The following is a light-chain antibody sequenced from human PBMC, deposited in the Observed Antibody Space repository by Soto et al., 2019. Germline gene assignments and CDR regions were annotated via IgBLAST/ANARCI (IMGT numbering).Light chain of an antibody. CDR3: QQYSSAPLT. CDR2: WAS. J-gene: IGKJ4*01. Sequence: DIVMTQSPDSLAVSLGERATINCKSSQSVLYSSNNKNYLAWYQQKPGQPPKLLIYWASTRESGVPDRLSGSGSGTDFTLTISSLQAEDVAVYYCQQYSSAPLTFGGGTKVEIK. CDR1: QSVLYSSNNKNY. V-gene: IGKV4-1*01.